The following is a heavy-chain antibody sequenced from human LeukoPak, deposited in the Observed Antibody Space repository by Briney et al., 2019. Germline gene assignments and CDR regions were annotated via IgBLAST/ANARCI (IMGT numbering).Heavy chain of an antibody. CDR3: ARDLYCTGGTCYRAFDI. CDR1: GFTFSSYG. V-gene: IGHV3-30*03. Sequence: GGSLRLSCAASGFTFSSYGMHWVRQAPGKGLEWVAVISSDGSNKHYADSVKGRFTISRDNSKNTLYLQMNSLRTEDTAMYYCARDLYCTGGTCYRAFDIWGQGTMVTVSS. CDR2: ISSDGSNK. J-gene: IGHJ3*02. D-gene: IGHD2-15*01.